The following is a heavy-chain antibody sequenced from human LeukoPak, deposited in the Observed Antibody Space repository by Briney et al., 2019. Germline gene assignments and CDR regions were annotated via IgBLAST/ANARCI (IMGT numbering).Heavy chain of an antibody. V-gene: IGHV4-34*01. CDR3: AREAMYSYGNNFDY. CDR1: GGSFSGYY. Sequence: SETLSLTCAVYGGSFSGYYWSWIRQPPGKGLEWIGEINHSGSTNYKLSLKSRVTISVDTSKNQFSLKLSSVTAADTAVYHCAREAMYSYGNNFDYWGQGTLVTVSS. J-gene: IGHJ4*02. D-gene: IGHD5-18*01. CDR2: INHSGST.